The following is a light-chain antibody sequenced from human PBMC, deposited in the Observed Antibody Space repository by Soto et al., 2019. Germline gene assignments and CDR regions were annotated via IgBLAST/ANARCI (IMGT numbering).Light chain of an antibody. Sequence: DINMTQSPASLSASPGERVTISCRASQSIRNALGWYQQKPGKAPKLLIYDASRLESVVPSRCSGSGSGTEFTLTIISLQPDDVATYYCQQYNNYPWTFGQGTKVDIK. CDR2: DAS. CDR1: QSIRNA. V-gene: IGKV1-5*01. CDR3: QQYNNYPWT. J-gene: IGKJ1*01.